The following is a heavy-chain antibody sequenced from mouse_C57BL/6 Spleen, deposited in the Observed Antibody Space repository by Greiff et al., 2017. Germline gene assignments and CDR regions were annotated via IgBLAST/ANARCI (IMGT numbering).Heavy chain of an antibody. V-gene: IGHV1-18*01. CDR3: ARWAYGYSYYFDY. J-gene: IGHJ2*01. CDR1: GYTFTDYN. CDR2: INPNNGGT. Sequence: VQLQQSGPELVKPGASVKIPCKASGYTFTDYNMDWVKQSHGQSLEWIGDINPNNGGTIYNQKFKGKATLTVDKSSSTAYMELRSLTSADTAVDYCARWAYGYSYYFDYWGQGTTLTVAS. D-gene: IGHD2-2*01.